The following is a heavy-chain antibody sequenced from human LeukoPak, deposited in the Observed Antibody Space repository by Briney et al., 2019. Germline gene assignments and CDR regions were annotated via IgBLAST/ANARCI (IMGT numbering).Heavy chain of an antibody. CDR2: INHDGSST. CDR3: VRDWGYDSSGYWQKYFDT. CDR1: GFTLSSYA. Sequence: PGGSLRLSCAASGFTLSSYAMSWVRQAPGKGLVWVSRINHDGSSTNYADSVKGRFTISRDNAKNTLYLQMNSLRAEDTAVYYCVRDWGYDSSGYWQKYFDTWGQGTLVTVSS. D-gene: IGHD3-22*01. J-gene: IGHJ4*02. V-gene: IGHV3-74*01.